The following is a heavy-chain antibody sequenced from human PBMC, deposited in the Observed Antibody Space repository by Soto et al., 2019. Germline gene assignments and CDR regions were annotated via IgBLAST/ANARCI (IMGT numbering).Heavy chain of an antibody. J-gene: IGHJ3*02. D-gene: IGHD3-10*01. Sequence: QLQLQESGPGLVKPSETLSLTCTVSGGSISSSSYYWGWIRQPPGKGLEWIGSIYYSGSTYYNPSLKSRVTISVDTSKNQFSLKLSSVTAADTAVYYCAVPTSGRYDAFDIWGQGTMVTVSS. V-gene: IGHV4-39*01. CDR1: GGSISSSSYY. CDR3: AVPTSGRYDAFDI. CDR2: IYYSGST.